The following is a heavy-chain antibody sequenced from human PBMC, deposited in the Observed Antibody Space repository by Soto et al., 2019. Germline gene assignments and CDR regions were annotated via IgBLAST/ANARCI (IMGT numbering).Heavy chain of an antibody. CDR1: GFTFSSYA. CDR2: ISGSGGST. J-gene: IGHJ3*02. V-gene: IGHV3-23*01. D-gene: IGHD3-22*01. CDR3: VLRRYYYDSSGYYHDAFDI. Sequence: PGGSLRLSCAASGFTFSSYAMSWVRQAPGKGLEWVSAISGSGGSTYYADSVKGRFTISRDISKNTLYLQMNSLRAVDTAVYYCVLRRYYYDSSGYYHDAFDIWGQGTMVTVSS.